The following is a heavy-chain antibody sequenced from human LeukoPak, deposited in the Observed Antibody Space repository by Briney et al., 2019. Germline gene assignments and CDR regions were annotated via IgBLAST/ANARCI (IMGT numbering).Heavy chain of an antibody. V-gene: IGHV4-39*07. CDR3: ARVVAAAGNNWFDP. CDR1: GDTLSNILYY. D-gene: IGHD6-13*01. CDR2: IYYSGTN. Sequence: SETLSLTCSVSGDTLSNILYYWGWIRQPPGKGLEWIGHIYYSGTNSYNLSLKSRVTLSVDTSKNQFSLKLNSVTAADTAVYYCARVVAAAGNNWFDPWGQGTLVTVSS. J-gene: IGHJ5*02.